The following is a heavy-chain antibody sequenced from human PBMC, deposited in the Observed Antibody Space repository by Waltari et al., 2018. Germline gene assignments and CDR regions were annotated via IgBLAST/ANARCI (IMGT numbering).Heavy chain of an antibody. V-gene: IGHV1-69*05. J-gene: IGHJ1*01. D-gene: IGHD2-15*01. Sequence: QVQLVQSGAEVKKPGSSVKVSCKASGGTFSSYAISWVRQAPGHGLEWMGGIIPIFGTANYAQKFQGRVTITTDESTSTAYMELSSLRSEDTAVYYCARWDCSGGSCYSNEYFQHWGQGTLVTVSS. CDR1: GGTFSSYA. CDR3: ARWDCSGGSCYSNEYFQH. CDR2: IIPIFGTA.